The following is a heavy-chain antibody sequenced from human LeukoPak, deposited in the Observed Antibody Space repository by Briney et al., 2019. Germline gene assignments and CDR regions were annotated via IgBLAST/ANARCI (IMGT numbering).Heavy chain of an antibody. CDR1: GFTVSSNY. D-gene: IGHD2-2*01. Sequence: GGSLRLSCAAFGFTVSSNYMSWVRQAPGKGLEWVSVIYSGGSTYYADSVKGRFTISKDNAKDTVYLQMNNLRAEDTAVYYCVSFYETYWGRGTLVTVSS. CDR2: IYSGGST. CDR3: VSFYETY. V-gene: IGHV3-53*01. J-gene: IGHJ4*02.